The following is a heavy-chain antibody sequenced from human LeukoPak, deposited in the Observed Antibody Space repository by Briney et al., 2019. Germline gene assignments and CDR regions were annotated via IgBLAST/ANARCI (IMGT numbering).Heavy chain of an antibody. CDR3: ARVVDFWSGFDY. J-gene: IGHJ4*02. CDR1: GGSISSSSYY. CDR2: IYTSGSA. Sequence: PSETLSLTCTVSGGSISSSSYYWGWIRQPAGKGLEWIGRIYTSGSANYNPSLKSRVTMSVDTSKNQFSLKLSSVTAADTAVYYCARVVDFWSGFDYWGQGTLVTVSS. D-gene: IGHD3-3*01. V-gene: IGHV4-61*02.